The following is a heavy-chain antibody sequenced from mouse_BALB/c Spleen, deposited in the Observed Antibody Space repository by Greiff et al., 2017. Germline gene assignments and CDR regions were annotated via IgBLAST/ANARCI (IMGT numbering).Heavy chain of an antibody. J-gene: IGHJ2*01. Sequence: EVQLQQSGAELVKPGASVKLSCTASGFNIKDTYMHWVKQRPEQGLEWIGRIDPANGNTKYDPKFQGKATITADTSSNTAYLQLSSLTSEDTAVYYCASSDYGSSYFDYWGQGTTLTVSA. CDR3: ASSDYGSSYFDY. CDR1: GFNIKDTY. V-gene: IGHV14-3*02. D-gene: IGHD1-1*01. CDR2: IDPANGNT.